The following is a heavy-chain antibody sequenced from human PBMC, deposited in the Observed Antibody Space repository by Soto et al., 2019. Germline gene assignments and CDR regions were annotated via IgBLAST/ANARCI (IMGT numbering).Heavy chain of an antibody. CDR1: GGSISSCNW. CDR3: ARLGRYYQAFDS. J-gene: IGHJ4*02. V-gene: IGHV4-4*02. CDR2: IYHSGST. Sequence: SETLSLTCAVSGGSISSCNWWSWVRQPPGKGLEWIGEIYHSGSTNYNPSLKGRATISLDTSENQFSLKVRSVTAADTAVYYCARLGRYYQAFDSWGQGTLVTVSS. D-gene: IGHD3-22*01.